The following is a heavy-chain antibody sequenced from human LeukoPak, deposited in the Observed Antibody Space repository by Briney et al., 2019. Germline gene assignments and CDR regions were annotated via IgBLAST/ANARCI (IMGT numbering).Heavy chain of an antibody. CDR1: GFTFNSYS. CDR3: AKDTAAGRGSNFDY. CDR2: ISSSSSYI. Sequence: GGSLRLSCAPSGFTFNSYSMNWVRQAPGEGLEWVSSISSSSSYIYYADSVKGRFPISRDNANNSLYLQMNSLRAEDTALYYCAKDTAAGRGSNFDYWGQGTLVTVSS. V-gene: IGHV3-21*04. J-gene: IGHJ4*02. D-gene: IGHD6-13*01.